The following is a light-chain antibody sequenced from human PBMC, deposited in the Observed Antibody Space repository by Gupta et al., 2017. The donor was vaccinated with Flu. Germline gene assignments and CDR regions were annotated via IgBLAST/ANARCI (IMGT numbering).Light chain of an antibody. Sequence: SSSDIGNNFVSWYQQFPGTDPKLLIYDNNKRPSGIPDRFSDSKSGTSATLVITGLQTGDEADYYCATWDGSLSGVLFGGGTKLTVL. V-gene: IGLV1-51*01. J-gene: IGLJ2*01. CDR3: ATWDGSLSGVL. CDR2: DNN. CDR1: SSDIGNNF.